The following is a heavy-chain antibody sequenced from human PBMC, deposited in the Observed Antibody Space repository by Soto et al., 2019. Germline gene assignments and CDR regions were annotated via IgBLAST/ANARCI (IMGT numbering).Heavy chain of an antibody. CDR1: GYSFSNYFSGYW. V-gene: IGHV5-51*01. Sequence: GESLKISCQGSGYSFSNYFSGYWIAWVRQMPGRGLEWMGTIYPGDSDTRYSPSFQGQVTISVDTSISTAYLQWNSLKASDTATYYCARGKLNYVLDYYYGMDVWGPGTTVTVSS. CDR2: IYPGDSDT. CDR3: ARGKLNYVLDYYYGMDV. J-gene: IGHJ6*02. D-gene: IGHD1-7*01.